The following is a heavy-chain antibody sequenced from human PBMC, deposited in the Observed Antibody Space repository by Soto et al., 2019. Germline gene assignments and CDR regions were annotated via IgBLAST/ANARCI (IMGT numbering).Heavy chain of an antibody. D-gene: IGHD1-26*01. CDR3: ARWSFLDY. CDR2: ISGSDGKT. CDR1: GFSFSSYA. V-gene: IGHV3-23*01. Sequence: EVQLLESGGGLVRPGGSLRLSCAASGFSFSSYALSWVRQAPGQGLEWVSTISGSDGKTYYADSVKGRFSISRDTSKTTLYLQMNSRRVEDTAVYYCARWSFLDYWGQGTRVTVS. J-gene: IGHJ4*02.